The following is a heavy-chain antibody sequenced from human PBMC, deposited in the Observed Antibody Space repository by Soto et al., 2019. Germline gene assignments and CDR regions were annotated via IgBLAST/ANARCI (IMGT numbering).Heavy chain of an antibody. CDR1: GVSFGSYA. V-gene: IGHV1-69*13. Sequence: SVKVCCKASGVSFGSYAISWVRQAPGQGLEWMGGIIPIPGTANYAQKFQGRVTITADESTSTAYMELSSLRSEDTAVYYCAREELSPIYYYGMDVWGQGTTVTVSS. J-gene: IGHJ6*02. CDR3: AREELSPIYYYGMDV. D-gene: IGHD3-16*02. CDR2: IIPIPGTA.